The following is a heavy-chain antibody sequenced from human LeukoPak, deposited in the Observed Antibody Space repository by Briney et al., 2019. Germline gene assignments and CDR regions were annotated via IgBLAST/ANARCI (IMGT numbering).Heavy chain of an antibody. CDR3: ARDFGNCSGGSCYYYYYMDV. J-gene: IGHJ6*03. Sequence: GASVKVSCKASGGTFSSYAISWVRQAPGQGLEWMGGIIPIFGTANYAQKFQGRVTITADKSTSTAYMELSSLRSEDTAVYYCARDFGNCSGGSCYYYYYMDVWGKGTTVTVSS. D-gene: IGHD2-15*01. CDR1: GGTFSSYA. CDR2: IIPIFGTA. V-gene: IGHV1-69*06.